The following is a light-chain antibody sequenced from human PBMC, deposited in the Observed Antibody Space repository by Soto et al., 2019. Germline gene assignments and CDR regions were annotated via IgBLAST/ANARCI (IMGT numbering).Light chain of an antibody. V-gene: IGKV3-15*01. J-gene: IGKJ1*01. CDR2: GAS. CDR3: QQYNNWPRT. CDR1: QSVSSN. Sequence: EIVMTQSPATLSVSPGERATLSCRASQSVSSNLAWYQQKPGQAPRLLIYGASTRATGIPARFSGSGSATEFTITISSLQSEDFAVYYCQQYNNWPRTFGQGTKVEIK.